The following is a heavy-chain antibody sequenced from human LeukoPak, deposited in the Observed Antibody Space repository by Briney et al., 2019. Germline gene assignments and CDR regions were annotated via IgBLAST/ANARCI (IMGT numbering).Heavy chain of an antibody. CDR2: VSGSGGST. CDR1: GFTFSSYA. D-gene: IGHD2-21*02. CDR3: AKNCGGDCGDVYYYYYYGMDV. V-gene: IGHV3-23*01. J-gene: IGHJ6*02. Sequence: TGGSLRLSCAASGFTFSSYAMTWVRQAPGKGLEWVSAVSGSGGSTSYADSARGRFTISRDNSKNTLYLQTNSLRVEDTAKYYCAKNCGGDCGDVYYYYYYGMDVWGQGTTVTVSS.